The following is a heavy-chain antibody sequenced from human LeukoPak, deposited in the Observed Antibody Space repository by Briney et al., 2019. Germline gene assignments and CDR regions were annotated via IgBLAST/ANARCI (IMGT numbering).Heavy chain of an antibody. CDR3: AKRTRMRVPNDGGLDY. Sequence: GGSLRLSCAASGFTFSSYAMSWVRQAPGKGLEWVSAISGSGGSTYYADSVEGRFTISRDNSKNTLYLQMNSLRAEDAAVYYCAKRTRMRVPNDGGLDYWGQGTLVTVSS. CDR2: ISGSGGST. V-gene: IGHV3-23*01. J-gene: IGHJ4*02. CDR1: GFTFSSYA. D-gene: IGHD1-1*01.